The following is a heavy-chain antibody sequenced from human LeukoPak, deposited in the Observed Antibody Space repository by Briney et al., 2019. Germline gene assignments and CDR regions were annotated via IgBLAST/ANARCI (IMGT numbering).Heavy chain of an antibody. CDR1: RVCFRDYW. Sequence: GGTLRLSCAASRVCFRDYWMSWVPHSPEKRLEWVANIKEDGRARYYVDSVKGRFTISRDNAKNSLYLQRTSLRAEDTAMYYCARDPRDDHNSLDSWGQGTQVTVSS. V-gene: IGHV3-7*03. CDR2: IKEDGRAR. J-gene: IGHJ5*01. CDR3: ARDPRDDHNSLDS.